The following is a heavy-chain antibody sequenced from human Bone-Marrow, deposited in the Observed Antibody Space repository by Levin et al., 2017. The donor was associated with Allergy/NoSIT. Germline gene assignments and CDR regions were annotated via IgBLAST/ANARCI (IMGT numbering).Heavy chain of an antibody. CDR3: ARVGYDSSGYYHLDYFDY. D-gene: IGHD3-22*01. CDR2: IHGGNGNT. CDR1: GYTFTSYA. V-gene: IGHV1-3*01. J-gene: IGHJ4*02. Sequence: ASVKVSCKASGYTFTSYAMQWVRQAPGQRLEWMGWIHGGNGNTKYSQKFQGRVTITRDTSASTAYMELRSLRSEDTAVYYCARVGYDSSGYYHLDYFDYWGQGTLLTVSS.